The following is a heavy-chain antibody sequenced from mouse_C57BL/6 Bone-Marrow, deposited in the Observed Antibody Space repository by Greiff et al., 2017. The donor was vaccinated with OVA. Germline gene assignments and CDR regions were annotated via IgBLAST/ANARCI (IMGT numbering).Heavy chain of an antibody. J-gene: IGHJ3*01. Sequence: QVQLQQPGAELVKPGASVKMSCKASGYTFTSYWITWVKQRPGQGLEWIGDIYPGSGSTNYNEKFKSKATLTVDTSSSTAYMQLSSLTSEDSAVYYCARSSYYYGSSLFAYWGQGTLVTVSA. CDR3: ARSSYYYGSSLFAY. CDR1: GYTFTSYW. CDR2: IYPGSGST. D-gene: IGHD1-1*01. V-gene: IGHV1-55*01.